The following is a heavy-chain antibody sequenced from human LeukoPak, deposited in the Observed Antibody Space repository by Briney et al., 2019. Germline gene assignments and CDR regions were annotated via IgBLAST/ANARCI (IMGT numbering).Heavy chain of an antibody. J-gene: IGHJ4*02. Sequence: ASVKVSCKASGYTFTGYYMHWVRQAPGQGLEWMGWINPNSGGTNYAQKFQGRVTMTRDTSISTAYMELSRLRSDDTAVYYCARDYYHDSSGYYDCWGQGTLVTVSS. CDR3: ARDYYHDSSGYYDC. D-gene: IGHD3-22*01. V-gene: IGHV1-2*02. CDR1: GYTFTGYY. CDR2: INPNSGGT.